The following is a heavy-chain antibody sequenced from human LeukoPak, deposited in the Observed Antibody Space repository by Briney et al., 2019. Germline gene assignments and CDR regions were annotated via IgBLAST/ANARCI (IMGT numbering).Heavy chain of an antibody. J-gene: IGHJ4*02. CDR3: ARDPYDYGDFFDY. CDR2: IKQDGSEK. Sequence: GGSLRLSCAASGFTFSDYYMSWVRQAPGKGLEWVANIKQDGSEKYYVDSVKGRFTISRDNAKNSLYLQMNSLRAEDTAVYYCARDPYDYGDFFDYWGQGTLVTVSS. D-gene: IGHD4-17*01. V-gene: IGHV3-7*03. CDR1: GFTFSDYY.